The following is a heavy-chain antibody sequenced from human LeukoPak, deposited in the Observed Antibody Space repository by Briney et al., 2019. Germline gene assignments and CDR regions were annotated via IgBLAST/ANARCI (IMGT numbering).Heavy chain of an antibody. J-gene: IGHJ4*02. CDR2: INPSGGST. CDR1: GGTFSSYA. Sequence: ASVKVSCKASGGTFSSYAISWVRQAPGQGLEWMGIINPSGGSTNYAQKFQGRVTMTRDTSTSTVYMELSSLRSEDTAVYYCARQIPSIAVPSSSLDYWGQGTLVTVSS. V-gene: IGHV1-46*01. CDR3: ARQIPSIAVPSSSLDY. D-gene: IGHD6-19*01.